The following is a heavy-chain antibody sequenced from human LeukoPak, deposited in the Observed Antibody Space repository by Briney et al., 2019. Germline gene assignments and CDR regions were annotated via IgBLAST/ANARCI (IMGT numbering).Heavy chain of an antibody. J-gene: IGHJ4*02. V-gene: IGHV3-48*03. Sequence: QSGGALRLSCATSGFTFRSYEMSWVRQAPGKGLEWVSYISDVGGAYSADSVKGRFTISRDNAKNSLFLQMNSLRAEDTAVYYCAREKSAYDGGFDYWGQGTLVTVSS. CDR3: AREKSAYDGGFDY. CDR1: GFTFRSYE. CDR2: ISDVGGA. D-gene: IGHD5-12*01.